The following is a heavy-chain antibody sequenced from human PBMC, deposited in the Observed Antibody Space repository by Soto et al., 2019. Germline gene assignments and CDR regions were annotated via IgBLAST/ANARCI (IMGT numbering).Heavy chain of an antibody. D-gene: IGHD3-10*01. Sequence: QVQLVQSGAEVKKPGASVKVSCKASGYTFTGYYMHWVRQAPGQGLEWMGWINPNSGGTNYAQKFQGWVTMTRDTSISTAYMELSRLRSDDTAVYYCARGWGFGAPPWGMDVWGQGTTVTVSS. CDR2: INPNSGGT. CDR3: ARGWGFGAPPWGMDV. V-gene: IGHV1-2*04. J-gene: IGHJ6*02. CDR1: GYTFTGYY.